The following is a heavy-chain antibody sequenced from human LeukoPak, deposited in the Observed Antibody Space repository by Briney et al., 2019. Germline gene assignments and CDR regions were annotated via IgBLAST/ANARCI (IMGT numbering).Heavy chain of an antibody. CDR1: GGSFSGYY. CDR3: ARGALTIAAAGIDY. V-gene: IGHV4-34*01. Sequence: PSETLSLTCAVYGGSFSGYYWSWIRQPPGKGLEWIGEINHSGSTNYNPSLKGRVTISVDTSKNQFSLKLSSVTAADTAVYYCARGALTIAAAGIDYWGQGTLVTVSS. CDR2: INHSGST. D-gene: IGHD6-13*01. J-gene: IGHJ4*02.